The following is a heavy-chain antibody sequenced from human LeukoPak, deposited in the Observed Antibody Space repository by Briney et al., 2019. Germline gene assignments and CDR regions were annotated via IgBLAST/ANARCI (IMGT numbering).Heavy chain of an antibody. V-gene: IGHV3-21*01. Sequence: GGSLRLSCAVSGFTFSRYTMNWVRQAPGKGLEWVSSIGSGSGFIFSADSVKGRFTISRDNTKNSLYLQMNSLRVEDTAVYYCARVAGESRDYWGQGTLLTVSS. CDR2: IGSGSGFI. D-gene: IGHD3-10*01. CDR1: GFTFSRYT. J-gene: IGHJ4*02. CDR3: ARVAGESRDY.